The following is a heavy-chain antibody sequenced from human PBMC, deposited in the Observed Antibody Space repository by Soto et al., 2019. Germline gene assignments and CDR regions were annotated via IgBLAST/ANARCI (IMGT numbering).Heavy chain of an antibody. J-gene: IGHJ4*02. D-gene: IGHD1-1*01. V-gene: IGHV1-18*01. CDR3: ARGRYGDY. CDR1: GYAFTTYG. CDR2: ISAHNGNT. Sequence: QVHLVQSGAAVKKLGASVKVSCKGSGYAFTTYGITWVRQAPGQVLEWMGWISAHNGNTNYAQKLQGRVTVTRDTSTSTAYMELRSLRSDDTAVYYCARGRYGDYWGQGALVTVSS.